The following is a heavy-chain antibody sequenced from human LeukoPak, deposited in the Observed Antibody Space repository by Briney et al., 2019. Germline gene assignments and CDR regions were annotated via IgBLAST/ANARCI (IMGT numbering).Heavy chain of an antibody. CDR3: ARDTGQLR. J-gene: IGHJ4*02. D-gene: IGHD2-2*01. Sequence: GGSLRLSCAASGFTFSSYSMNWVRQAPGKGLEWVSAITSSGRNTYSAGSVKGRFTISRDNSKNTLYLQMNSLRGEDTAVYYCARDTGQLRWGQGILVTVSS. CDR2: ITSSGRNT. V-gene: IGHV3-23*01. CDR1: GFTFSSYS.